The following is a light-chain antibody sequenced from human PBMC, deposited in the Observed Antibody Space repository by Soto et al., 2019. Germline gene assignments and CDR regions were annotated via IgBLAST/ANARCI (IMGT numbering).Light chain of an antibody. CDR2: GAS. CDR1: QSVSSN. V-gene: IGKV3-15*01. CDR3: QQHNNWPLIT. J-gene: IGKJ5*01. Sequence: EIVMTQSPATLSVSPGERATLSCRASQSVSSNLAWYQQKPGQAPRLLLYGASTRATGIPARFSGSGSGTEFTLTISSLQSEDFAVYYCQQHNNWPLITFGQGTRLEIK.